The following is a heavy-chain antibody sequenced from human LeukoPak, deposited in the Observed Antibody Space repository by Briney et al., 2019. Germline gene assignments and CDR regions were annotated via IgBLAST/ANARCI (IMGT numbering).Heavy chain of an antibody. Sequence: SQTLSLTCAISGDSFSSNSAAWNWLRQSPSRGLEWLGSTYYRSKLYNDYAVSVKSLITINPDTSKNQFSLQLNSVTPEDTAVYYCARGKTTGHWYFDYWGQGTLVTVSS. CDR3: ARGKTTGHWYFDY. CDR1: GDSFSSNSAA. J-gene: IGHJ4*02. D-gene: IGHD1/OR15-1a*01. CDR2: TYYRSKLYN. V-gene: IGHV6-1*01.